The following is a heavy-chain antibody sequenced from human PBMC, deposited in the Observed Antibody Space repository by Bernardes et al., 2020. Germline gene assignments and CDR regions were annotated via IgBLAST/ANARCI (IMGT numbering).Heavy chain of an antibody. CDR2: MSPNSGKT. CDR1: GNAFGTYD. V-gene: IGHV1-8*01. J-gene: IGHJ6*02. CDR3: SKGYAMDV. Sequence: ASVKVSCKASGNAFGTYDINWVRQATGQGLEWMGWMSPNSGKTAYAQKFQGRFTMTRDTSISTVYMELSSLRSEDTAVYYCSKGYAMDVWGQGTTVTVSS.